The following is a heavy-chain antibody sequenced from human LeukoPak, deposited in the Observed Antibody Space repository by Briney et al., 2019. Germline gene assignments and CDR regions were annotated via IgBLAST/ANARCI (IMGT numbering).Heavy chain of an antibody. J-gene: IGHJ4*02. CDR2: ISYDGSNK. D-gene: IGHD4-17*01. CDR3: AREESYYGDYKYVKGFDY. V-gene: IGHV3-30*03. CDR1: GFTFSSYG. Sequence: GGSLRLSCAASGFTFSSYGMHWVRQAPGKGLEWVAVISYDGSNKYYADSVKGRFTISRDNSKNTLYLQMNSLRAEDTAVYYCAREESYYGDYKYVKGFDYWGQGTLVTVSS.